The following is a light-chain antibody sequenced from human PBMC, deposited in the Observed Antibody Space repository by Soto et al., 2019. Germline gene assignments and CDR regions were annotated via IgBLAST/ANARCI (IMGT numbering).Light chain of an antibody. J-gene: IGKJ1*01. CDR3: QQYNNWPPWT. CDR1: QSINNN. CDR2: GAS. Sequence: EIVMTQSPATLSVSPGERVTLSCRASQSINNNLAWYQQKPGQAPRLLIYGASTRATEIPARFSGSGSGTEFTLPISSLQSEDLAVYYCQQYNNWPPWTFGQGTKVEIK. V-gene: IGKV3-15*01.